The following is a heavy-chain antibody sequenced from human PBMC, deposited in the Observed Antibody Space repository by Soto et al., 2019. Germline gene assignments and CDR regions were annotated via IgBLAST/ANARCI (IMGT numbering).Heavy chain of an antibody. Sequence: PSETLSLTCAVYGGSFSSYYWCWIRQPPGKGLEWIGEINRSGSYSDGPSFKRRVTIRVDTSKNQFSLKLSSVTAADTAVYYCARGPAYYYDSSGYWNYWGQGTLVTVSS. CDR1: GGSFSSYY. J-gene: IGHJ4*02. CDR2: INRSGSY. CDR3: ARGPAYYYDSSGYWNY. D-gene: IGHD3-22*01. V-gene: IGHV4-34*01.